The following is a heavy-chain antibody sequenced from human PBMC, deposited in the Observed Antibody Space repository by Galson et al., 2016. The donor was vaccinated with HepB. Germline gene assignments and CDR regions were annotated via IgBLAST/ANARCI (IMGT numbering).Heavy chain of an antibody. D-gene: IGHD3-10*01. Sequence: SLRLSCAASGFTFNSYAMSWVRQAPGRGLEWVSSINVSGGSIDYADSVKGRFTISRDNSKNTLYLQMNSLRTEDTALYYCAKENPPRSWLVPSSYDSWGQGTLVTVSS. CDR1: GFTFNSYA. CDR2: INVSGGSI. CDR3: AKENPPRSWLVPSSYDS. J-gene: IGHJ4*02. V-gene: IGHV3-23*01.